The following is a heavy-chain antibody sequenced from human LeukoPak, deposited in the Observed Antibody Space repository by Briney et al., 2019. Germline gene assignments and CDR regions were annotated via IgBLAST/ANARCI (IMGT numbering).Heavy chain of an antibody. CDR3: ARDPARYYGSGSYYHGTFDY. Sequence: SETLSLTCTGSGGPISSAGYYWSWFRQYPGKGLAWIGYIYYSGSTYYNPSLKSRVTIPIDTSKNQFSLKLSSVTAADTAVYYCARDPARYYGSGSYYHGTFDYWGQGALVTVSS. V-gene: IGHV4-31*03. CDR2: IYYSGST. D-gene: IGHD3-10*01. CDR1: GGPISSAGYY. J-gene: IGHJ4*02.